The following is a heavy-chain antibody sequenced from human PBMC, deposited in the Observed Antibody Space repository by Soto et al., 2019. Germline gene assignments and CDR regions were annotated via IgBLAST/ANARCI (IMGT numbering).Heavy chain of an antibody. CDR2: ISSDGSRK. V-gene: IGHV3-30*03. J-gene: IGHJ4*02. CDR1: GFTFSNSH. Sequence: QVQVVESGGGVVQPGGSLRLSCAASGFTFSNSHMHWVRQAPGKGLEWVAVISSDGSRKEFGDSVKGRFTISRDNSKNTLYQQMNSLRPEDTAVYYCARDRVQIWLCVGIFDDWGQGTMVTVSS. D-gene: IGHD5-18*01. CDR3: ARDRVQIWLCVGIFDD.